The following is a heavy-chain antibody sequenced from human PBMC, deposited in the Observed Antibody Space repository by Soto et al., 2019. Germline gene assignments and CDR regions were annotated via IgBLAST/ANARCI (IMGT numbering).Heavy chain of an antibody. CDR3: ATRPSDVFYIGVLDW. Sequence: GKGLEWVANIKKDGSETHYVDSVKGRFTISRDNAKNELYLQMNSLRADDTGTYYCATRPSDVFYIGVLDWWGQGTLVTVSS. D-gene: IGHD6-6*01. J-gene: IGHJ4*02. CDR2: IKKDGSET. V-gene: IGHV3-7*03.